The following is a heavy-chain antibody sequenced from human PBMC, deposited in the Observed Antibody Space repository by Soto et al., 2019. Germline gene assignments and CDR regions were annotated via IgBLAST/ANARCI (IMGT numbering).Heavy chain of an antibody. D-gene: IGHD3-10*01. V-gene: IGHV3-7*01. CDR2: IKQDGSEK. J-gene: IGHJ6*04. CDR3: ARDRGRLDV. CDR1: GFTFSSYW. Sequence: GGSLRLSCAASGFTFSSYWMSWVRQAPGKGLEWVANIKQDGSEKYYVDSVKGRFTISRDNAKDSLFLQVNSLRAEDTAVYYCARDRGRLDVWGKGTTVTVSS.